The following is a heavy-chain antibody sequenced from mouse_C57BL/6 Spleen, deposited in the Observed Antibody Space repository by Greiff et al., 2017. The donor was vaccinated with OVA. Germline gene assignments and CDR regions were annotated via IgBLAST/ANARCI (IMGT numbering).Heavy chain of an antibody. CDR3: ARHVNYYFDY. Sequence: EVKVVESGGGLVQPGGSLKLSCAASGFTFSDYYMYWVRQTPEKRLAWVAYISNGGGSHYYPGTLKGRITISRNNAKNALYLQMSRLKSDDTAMYYCARHVNYYFDYWGQGTTLTVAS. CDR1: GFTFSDYY. CDR2: ISNGGGSH. D-gene: IGHD1-3*01. V-gene: IGHV5-12*01. J-gene: IGHJ2*01.